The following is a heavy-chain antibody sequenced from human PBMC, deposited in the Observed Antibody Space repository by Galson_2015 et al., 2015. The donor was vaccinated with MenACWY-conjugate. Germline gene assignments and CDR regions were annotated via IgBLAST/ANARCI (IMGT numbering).Heavy chain of an antibody. CDR2: IIPIFGRA. CDR1: GGTFSRYA. CDR3: AKWADRNCVDYEASAD. D-gene: IGHD4-17*01. V-gene: IGHV1-69*13. J-gene: IGHJ4*02. Sequence: SVKVSCKASGGTFSRYAINWVRQAPGQGLEWMGGIIPIFGRANYAQRFEGRVIISADESTTTTYMELSSLRSDDTAVYYCAKWADRNCVDYEASADWCQATLVTDSS.